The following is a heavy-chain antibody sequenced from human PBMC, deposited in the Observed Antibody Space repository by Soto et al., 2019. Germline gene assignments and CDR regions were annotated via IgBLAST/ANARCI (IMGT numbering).Heavy chain of an antibody. V-gene: IGHV1-18*04. CDR2: ISTFNGNT. CDR3: ARDYSGYARTDY. J-gene: IGHJ4*02. Sequence: QVHLVQSGAEVRKPGASVKVSCKASGYTFTSYGISWVRQAPGQGLEWMGWISTFNGNTNYAQKFQGRVTMTTATSTSIVYMELRSLRSDDTAVYYCARDYSGYARTDYWGQGTLVTVSS. D-gene: IGHD5-12*01. CDR1: GYTFTSYG.